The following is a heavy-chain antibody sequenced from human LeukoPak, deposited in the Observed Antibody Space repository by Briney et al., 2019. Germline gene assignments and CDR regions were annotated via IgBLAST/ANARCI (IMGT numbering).Heavy chain of an antibody. J-gene: IGHJ4*02. D-gene: IGHD3-9*01. V-gene: IGHV4-34*01. CDR2: INHSGST. Sequence: SETLSLTCAVYGGSFSGYYWSWIRQPPGKGLEWIGEINHSGSTNYNPSLKSRVTISVDTSKNQFSLKLSSVTAADTAVYYCARGHSVLRYFDWFFDYWGQGTLVTVSS. CDR1: GGSFSGYY. CDR3: ARGHSVLRYFDWFFDY.